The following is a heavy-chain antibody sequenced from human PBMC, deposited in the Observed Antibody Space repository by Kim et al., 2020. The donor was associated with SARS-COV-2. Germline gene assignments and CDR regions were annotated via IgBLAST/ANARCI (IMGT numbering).Heavy chain of an antibody. J-gene: IGHJ4*02. CDR2: ISSNGADP. V-gene: IGHV3-64*02. D-gene: IGHD3-3*01. Sequence: GGSLRLSCAASGFIFSTYAMHWVRQAPGKGPEYVSAISSNGADPYYADSVKGRFTISRDNSKNMLYLQMGSLRAEDVAVYYCAREGRHWSGTACYLFDYWGQGTLVTVSS. CDR1: GFIFSTYA. CDR3: AREGRHWSGTACYLFDY.